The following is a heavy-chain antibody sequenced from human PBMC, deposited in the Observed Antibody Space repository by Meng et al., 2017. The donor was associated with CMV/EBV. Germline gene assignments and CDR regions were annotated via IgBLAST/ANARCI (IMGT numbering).Heavy chain of an antibody. Sequence: SAFYFYDYGMSWVRQAPGKGLEWVSAISGGGENTHYADSVKGRFTISRDNSKNQFSLKLSSVTAADTAVYYCAGFTFGGVIVRWFDPWGQGTLVTVSS. CDR3: AGFTFGGVIVRWFDP. CDR2: ISGGGENT. CDR1: AFYFYDYG. J-gene: IGHJ5*02. D-gene: IGHD3-16*02. V-gene: IGHV3-23*01.